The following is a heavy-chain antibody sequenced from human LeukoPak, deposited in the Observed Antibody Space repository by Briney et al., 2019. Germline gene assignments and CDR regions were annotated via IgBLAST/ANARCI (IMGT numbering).Heavy chain of an antibody. CDR1: GYIFSGYY. CDR2: INPNSGDT. V-gene: IGHV1-2*02. D-gene: IGHD2-15*01. Sequence: ASVKVSCKASGYIFSGYYMHWVRQAPGQGLEWMGWINPNSGDTNYAQKFQGRVTMTRDTSISTAYMELSRLRSDDTAVYYCARDQVGAARFDSWGQGTLVTVS. CDR3: ARDQVGAARFDS. J-gene: IGHJ4*02.